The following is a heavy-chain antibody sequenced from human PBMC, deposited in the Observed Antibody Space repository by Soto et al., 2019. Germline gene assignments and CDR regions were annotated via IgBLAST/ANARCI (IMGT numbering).Heavy chain of an antibody. Sequence: SVKVSCKASGGTFSSDSFSWVRQAPGQGLEWMGGIIPMFDTPIYAQKFQDRVTITADESTSTAYMQLSSLRSGDTAVYYCARSPSDLYDILTGYSYYFDYWGQGTLVTVSS. J-gene: IGHJ4*02. V-gene: IGHV1-69*13. CDR3: ARSPSDLYDILTGYSYYFDY. CDR1: GGTFSSDS. D-gene: IGHD3-9*01. CDR2: IIPMFDTP.